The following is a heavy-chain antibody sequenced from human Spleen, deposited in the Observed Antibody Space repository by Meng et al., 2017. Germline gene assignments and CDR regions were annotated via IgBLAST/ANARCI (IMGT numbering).Heavy chain of an antibody. CDR2: ISSSSSYI. Sequence: GGSLRLSCAASGFTFSSYSMNWVRQAPGKGLEWVSSISSSSSYIYYADSVKGRFTISRDNAKNSLYLQMNSLRAEDTAVYYCARGRWELLRIHYFDYWGQGTLVTVSS. D-gene: IGHD1-26*01. J-gene: IGHJ4*02. CDR1: GFTFSSYS. CDR3: ARGRWELLRIHYFDY. V-gene: IGHV3-21*01.